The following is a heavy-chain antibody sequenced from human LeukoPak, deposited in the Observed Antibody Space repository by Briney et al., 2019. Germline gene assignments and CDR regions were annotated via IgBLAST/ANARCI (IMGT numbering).Heavy chain of an antibody. CDR1: GLTFSTYW. J-gene: IGHJ3*02. Sequence: GGSLRLSCAASGLTFSTYWMHWVRQAPGKGLVWVSRINTDGSSTSYADSVKGRFTISRDNSKSSIYLQMNSLRAEDTAVYYCARDVRGWFHDAFDIWGQGTMVTVSS. D-gene: IGHD3-10*02. V-gene: IGHV3-74*01. CDR2: INTDGSST. CDR3: ARDVRGWFHDAFDI.